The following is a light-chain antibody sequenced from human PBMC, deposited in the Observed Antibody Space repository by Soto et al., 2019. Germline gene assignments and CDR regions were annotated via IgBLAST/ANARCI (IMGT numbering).Light chain of an antibody. CDR3: QQYTNTNNPWM. J-gene: IGKJ2*01. V-gene: IGKV1-5*01. Sequence: EIPMTQSRFILLLWLPGDRVTITCRASQTITTWMAWYQQKPGKAPKLLVYDASTLQSGVATRFSGSGSGTEFTLIISGLQPEDSATYYCQQYTNTNNPWMFGQGTKVEIK. CDR1: QTITTW. CDR2: DAS.